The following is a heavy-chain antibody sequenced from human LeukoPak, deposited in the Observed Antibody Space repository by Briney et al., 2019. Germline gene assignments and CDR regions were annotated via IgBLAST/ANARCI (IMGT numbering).Heavy chain of an antibody. CDR1: GFTFSSYW. J-gene: IGHJ4*02. D-gene: IGHD3-9*01. Sequence: GGSLRLSCAASGFTFSSYWMHWVRQAPGKGLVWVSRINSDGSSTSYADSVKGRFTISRDNAKNTLYLQMNSLRAEDTAVYYCARVSPADDILTGYSFDYWGQGTLVTVSS. CDR3: ARVSPADDILTGYSFDY. V-gene: IGHV3-74*01. CDR2: INSDGSST.